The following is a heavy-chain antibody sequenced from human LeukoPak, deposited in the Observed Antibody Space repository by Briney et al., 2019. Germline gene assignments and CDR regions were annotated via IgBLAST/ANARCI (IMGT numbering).Heavy chain of an antibody. V-gene: IGHV4-34*01. CDR3: TRMTTGHDY. D-gene: IGHD4-17*01. J-gene: IGHJ4*02. Sequence: PSETLSLTCAVSGVSFDGYYWAWVRQTPGKGLEWIGEINHSGYTNDSPSLKSRVTLSIDTSRKQFSLNLRSVTVADAGTYYCTRMTTGHDYWGQGTLVTVSS. CDR2: INHSGYT. CDR1: GVSFDGYY.